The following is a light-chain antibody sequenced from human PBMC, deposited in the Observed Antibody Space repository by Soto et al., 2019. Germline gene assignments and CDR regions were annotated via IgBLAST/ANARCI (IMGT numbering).Light chain of an antibody. J-gene: IGLJ1*01. CDR3: CSYAGSSTRYV. V-gene: IGLV2-23*01. CDR1: SSDVGSYNL. CDR2: EGS. Sequence: QAVVTQPASVSGSPGQSITISCTGTSSDVGSYNLVSWYQQHPGKAPKLMIYEGSKRPSGVSNRFSGSKSGSTSSLTISGLQAEDEADYYCCSYAGSSTRYVFGAGTKLTVL.